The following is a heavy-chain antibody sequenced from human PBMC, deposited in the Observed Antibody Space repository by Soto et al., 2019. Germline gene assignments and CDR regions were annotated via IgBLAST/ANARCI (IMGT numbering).Heavy chain of an antibody. J-gene: IGHJ6*02. CDR1: GGSFRGYY. CDR2: INHSGSS. CDR3: ARGEITLLGGMDV. D-gene: IGHD3-10*01. Sequence: TSETLSLTCTVSGGSFRGYYWGWVRQPPGKGLEWIGEINHSGSSNYHPSLKSRVTISVATSKNQFSLTVNSVTPADTAVYYCARGEITLLGGMDVWGQGTTVTVSS. V-gene: IGHV4-34*01.